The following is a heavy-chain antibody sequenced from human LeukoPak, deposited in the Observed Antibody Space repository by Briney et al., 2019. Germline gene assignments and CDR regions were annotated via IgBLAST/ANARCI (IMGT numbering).Heavy chain of an antibody. CDR3: ARRIAAAGTWWFDP. Sequence: GESLKISCKGSGYSFTSYWIGWVRQMPGKGLEWMGIIYPGDSDTRYSPSFQGRVTISADKSISTAYLQWSSLKASDTAMYYCARRIAAAGTWWFDPWGQGTLVIVSS. CDR1: GYSFTSYW. J-gene: IGHJ5*02. CDR2: IYPGDSDT. D-gene: IGHD6-13*01. V-gene: IGHV5-51*01.